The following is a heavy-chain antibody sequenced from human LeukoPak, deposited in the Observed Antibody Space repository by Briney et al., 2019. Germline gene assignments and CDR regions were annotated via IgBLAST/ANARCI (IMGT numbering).Heavy chain of an antibody. CDR3: ARASLHNDFWSGYYTFYFDY. V-gene: IGHV1-2*02. D-gene: IGHD3-3*01. Sequence: ASVKVSCKASGYTFTGYYMHWVRQAPGQGLEWMGWINPNSGGTNYAQKFQGRVTMTRGTSISTAYMELSRLRSDDTAVYYCARASLHNDFWSGYYTFYFDYWGQGTLVTVSS. CDR1: GYTFTGYY. J-gene: IGHJ4*02. CDR2: INPNSGGT.